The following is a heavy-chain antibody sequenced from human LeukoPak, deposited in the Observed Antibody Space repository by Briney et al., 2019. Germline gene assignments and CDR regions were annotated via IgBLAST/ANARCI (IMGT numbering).Heavy chain of an antibody. CDR2: INAGNGDT. Sequence: ASVKVSCKASGYTFTSYPLHWVRQAPGQGLEWMGWINAGNGDTKYSQKFQGRVTMTTDTSTSTAYMELRSLRSDDTAVYYCATGSIVYYFDYWGQGTLVTVSS. CDR3: ATGSIVYYFDY. CDR1: GYTFTSYP. J-gene: IGHJ4*02. V-gene: IGHV1-3*01. D-gene: IGHD5/OR15-5a*01.